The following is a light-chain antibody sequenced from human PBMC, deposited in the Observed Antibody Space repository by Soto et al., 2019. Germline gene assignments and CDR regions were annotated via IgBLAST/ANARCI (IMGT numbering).Light chain of an antibody. Sequence: DIQMTQSPSSLSASVGDRVTITCRASQTISRNLNWYQQKPGKASDLLIFAASNLQSGVPSRFSGSGSGADFTLTISSLQPEDFATYYCQQGHSAPLTFGGGTKVEIK. CDR3: QQGHSAPLT. CDR1: QTISRN. CDR2: AAS. J-gene: IGKJ4*01. V-gene: IGKV1-39*01.